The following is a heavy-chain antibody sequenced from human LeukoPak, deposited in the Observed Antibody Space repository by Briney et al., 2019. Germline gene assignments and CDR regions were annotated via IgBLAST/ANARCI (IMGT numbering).Heavy chain of an antibody. CDR2: IKSKTDGGTT. D-gene: IGHD2-15*01. J-gene: IGHJ5*02. CDR3: TTDWAPCGGVSGGSCYLRFDP. CDR1: GFTFSNAW. V-gene: IGHV3-15*01. Sequence: GGSLRLSCAASGFTFSNAWMSWVRQAPGKGLEWVGRIKSKTDGGTTDYAAPVKGRFTISRDDSKNTLYLQMNSLKTEDTAVYYCTTDWAPCGGVSGGSCYLRFDPWGQGTLVTVSS.